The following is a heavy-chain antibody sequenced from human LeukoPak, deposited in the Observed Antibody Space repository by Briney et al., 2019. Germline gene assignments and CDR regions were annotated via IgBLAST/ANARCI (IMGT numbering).Heavy chain of an antibody. J-gene: IGHJ4*02. Sequence: GESLKISCEGSGDSFTSYWIGWVRQMPGKGLECMGLIYPGDSATRYSPSFQGLVTISVDKSITTAYLQWSSLKASDTAMYYCAKRRAVAGQYYFDYWGQGTLVTVSS. CDR3: AKRRAVAGQYYFDY. D-gene: IGHD6-19*01. CDR1: GDSFTSYW. CDR2: IYPGDSAT. V-gene: IGHV5-51*01.